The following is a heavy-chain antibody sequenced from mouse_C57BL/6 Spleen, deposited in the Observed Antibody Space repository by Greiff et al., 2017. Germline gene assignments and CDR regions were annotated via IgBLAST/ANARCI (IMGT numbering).Heavy chain of an antibody. D-gene: IGHD1-1*01. CDR2: IDPETGGT. J-gene: IGHJ4*01. V-gene: IGHV1-15*01. Sequence: VKLQQSGAELVRPGASVTLSCKASGYTFTDYEMHWVKQTPVHGLEWIGAIDPETGGTAYNQKFKGKAILTADKSSSTAYMELRSLTSEDSAVYYCTKTTVAPYAMDYWGQGTSVTVSS. CDR3: TKTTVAPYAMDY. CDR1: GYTFTDYE.